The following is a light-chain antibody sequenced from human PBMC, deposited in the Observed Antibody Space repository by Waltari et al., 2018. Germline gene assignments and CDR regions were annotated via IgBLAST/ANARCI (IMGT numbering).Light chain of an antibody. Sequence: IVLTQSPDTLSFSPGERATLSCRASQSISKYLAWYQQNPGQAPRLLIYHASSRSTGIPDRFSGSGSGTDFSLTINRLEPEDFAVYYCQHYVSLPATFGQGTKLEIK. J-gene: IGKJ1*01. CDR2: HAS. CDR1: QSISKY. V-gene: IGKV3-20*01. CDR3: QHYVSLPAT.